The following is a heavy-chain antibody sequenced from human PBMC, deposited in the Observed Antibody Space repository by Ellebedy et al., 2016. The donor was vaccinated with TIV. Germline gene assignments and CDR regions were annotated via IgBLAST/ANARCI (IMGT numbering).Heavy chain of an antibody. Sequence: ASVKVSCKASGYTFTSYYMHWVRQAPGQGLEWMGWINPNSGGTNYAQKFQGRVTMTRDTSISTAYMELSRLRSDDTAVYYCARCIAARPGYYYYGMDVWGQGTTVTVSS. CDR1: GYTFTSYY. CDR2: INPNSGGT. J-gene: IGHJ6*02. CDR3: ARCIAARPGYYYYGMDV. V-gene: IGHV1-2*02. D-gene: IGHD6-6*01.